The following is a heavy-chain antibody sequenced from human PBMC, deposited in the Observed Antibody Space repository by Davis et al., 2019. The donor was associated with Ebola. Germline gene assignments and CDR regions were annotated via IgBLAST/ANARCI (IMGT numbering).Heavy chain of an antibody. CDR3: AKDHAPTLDAFDI. Sequence: GGSLRLSCAVSGFSINDYFMTWIRQAPGKGLEWVAYISGRDDYSNYAESVRGRFTISRDNAGKSLYLQMNSLRAEDTALYYCAKDHAPTLDAFDIWGQGTMVTVSA. J-gene: IGHJ3*02. D-gene: IGHD2-2*01. CDR2: ISGRDDYS. V-gene: IGHV3-11*05. CDR1: GFSINDYF.